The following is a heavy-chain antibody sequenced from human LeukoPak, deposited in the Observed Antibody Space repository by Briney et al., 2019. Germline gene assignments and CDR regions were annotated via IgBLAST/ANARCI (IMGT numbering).Heavy chain of an antibody. CDR2: INHSGGT. Sequence: SETLSLTCAVYGGSFSGYYWSWIRQPPGKGLEWIGEINHSGGTNYNPSLKSRVTISVDTSKNQFSLKLSSVTAADTAVYYCARSRGYSYGSTSRYSFDLWGQGTMVTVSS. D-gene: IGHD5-18*01. CDR3: ARSRGYSYGSTSRYSFDL. V-gene: IGHV4-34*01. J-gene: IGHJ3*01. CDR1: GGSFSGYY.